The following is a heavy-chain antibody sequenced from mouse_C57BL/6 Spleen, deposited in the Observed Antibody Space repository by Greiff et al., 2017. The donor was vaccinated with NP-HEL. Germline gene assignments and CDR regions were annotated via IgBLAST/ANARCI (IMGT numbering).Heavy chain of an antibody. CDR3: ARVWIYYLDY. CDR1: GFTFSDYY. V-gene: IGHV5-16*01. J-gene: IGHJ2*01. Sequence: EVKLVESEGGLVQPGSSMKLSCTASGFTFSDYYMAWVRQVPEKGLEWVANINYDGSSTYYLDSLKSRFIISRDTAKNIQYLQLRSLKSEDTATYYCARVWIYYLDYWGQGTTLTVSS. CDR2: INYDGSST.